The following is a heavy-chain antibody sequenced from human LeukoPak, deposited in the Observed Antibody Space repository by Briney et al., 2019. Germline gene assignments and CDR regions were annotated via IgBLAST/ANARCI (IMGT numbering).Heavy chain of an antibody. CDR1: GGTFSSYA. D-gene: IGHD5-18*01. V-gene: IGHV1-69*06. Sequence: GASVKVSCKASGGTFSSYAISWVRQAPGQGLEWMGGIIPIFGTANYAQKFQGRVTITADKSTSTAYMELSSLRSEDTAVYYCATAKRGYSYGYVDYWGQGTLVTVSS. J-gene: IGHJ4*02. CDR2: IIPIFGTA. CDR3: ATAKRGYSYGYVDY.